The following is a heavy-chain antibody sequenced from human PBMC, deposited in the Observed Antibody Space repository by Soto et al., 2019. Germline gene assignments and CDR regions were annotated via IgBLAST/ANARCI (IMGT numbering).Heavy chain of an antibody. V-gene: IGHV3-23*04. CDR1: GFIFTTSD. J-gene: IGHJ4*02. CDR2: ITTTGDTT. Sequence: QLVESEGGLVQPGGSLRLSCEASGFIFTTSDMSWVRQAPGKGLEWVSSITTTGDTTHYADSVRGRFTISRDNARNTVYLQMNSRGVDDTAVYYGAKGGGGDHGYWGQGTLVAVSS. CDR3: AKGGGGDHGY. D-gene: IGHD2-21*02.